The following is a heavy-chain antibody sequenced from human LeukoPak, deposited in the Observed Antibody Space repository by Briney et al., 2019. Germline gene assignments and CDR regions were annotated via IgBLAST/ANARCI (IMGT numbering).Heavy chain of an antibody. CDR2: IYPADSDI. CDR3: ARRALDWELLDY. D-gene: IGHD1-26*01. CDR1: GYRFTTQW. J-gene: IGHJ4*02. V-gene: IGHV5-51*01. Sequence: GESLKISCKGSGYRFTTQWIGWVRQMPGKGLEWMGIIYPADSDIRYSPSFQGQVTISADKSINSAYLQWSSLKASDTAMYYCARRALDWELLDYWGQGTLVTVSS.